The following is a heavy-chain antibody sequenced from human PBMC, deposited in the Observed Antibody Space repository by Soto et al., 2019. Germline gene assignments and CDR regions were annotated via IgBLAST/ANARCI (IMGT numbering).Heavy chain of an antibody. CDR1: SYVIESCHY. CDR2: IYDSGTT. Sequence: SETLSLTCVVSSYVIESCHYWCWVRQPPGKGLEWGGSIYDSGTTYYNPSLSRRVTISADTSKNQFSLSLTSVTAADTADYYCARSPQYYTPGRSHFDYWGLGTMVTVS. D-gene: IGHD3-3*01. V-gene: IGHV4-38-2*01. CDR3: ARSPQYYTPGRSHFDY. J-gene: IGHJ4*02.